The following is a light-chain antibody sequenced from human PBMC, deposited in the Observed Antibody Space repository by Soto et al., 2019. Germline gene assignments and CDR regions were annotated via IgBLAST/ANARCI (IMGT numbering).Light chain of an antibody. CDR2: SNN. V-gene: IGLV1-44*01. CDR1: SSNIGRNT. Sequence: QLVLTQPPSASGTPGQRVTISCSGSSSNIGRNTVNWYQQFPGTAPKLLIYSNNQRPSGVPDRFSGSKSGTSASLAISGLQSEDEADYYCAAWDDSLNGPVFGTGTKVTVL. CDR3: AAWDDSLNGPV. J-gene: IGLJ1*01.